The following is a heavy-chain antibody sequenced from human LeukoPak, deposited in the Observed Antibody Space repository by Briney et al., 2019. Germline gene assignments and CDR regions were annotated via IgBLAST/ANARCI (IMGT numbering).Heavy chain of an antibody. CDR3: ARGHGSYYYYMDV. V-gene: IGHV1-46*01. J-gene: IGHJ6*03. D-gene: IGHD3-10*01. CDR1: GYTFTNSY. Sequence: GASVKVSCKASGYTFTNSYIHWVRQAPGQGLEWMGIINPEDGRTTYAQKFQGRVTMTRDTSTSTAYMELSRLRSDDTAVYHCARGHGSYYYYMDVWGKGTTVTVSS. CDR2: INPEDGRT.